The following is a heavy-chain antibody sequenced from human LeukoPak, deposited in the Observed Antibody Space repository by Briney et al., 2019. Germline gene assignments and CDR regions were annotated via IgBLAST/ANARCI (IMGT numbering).Heavy chain of an antibody. CDR1: GFTFSSYE. CDR3: ARDRWLQSQGYFDY. CDR2: ISTTGSSI. D-gene: IGHD5-24*01. J-gene: IGHJ4*02. Sequence: GGSLRLSCAASGFTFSSYEMNWVRQAPGKGLEWVSYISTTGSSIYYADSVKGRFTISRDNVKNSLYLQMNSLRAEDTAVYYCARDRWLQSQGYFDYWGQGTLVTVSS. V-gene: IGHV3-48*03.